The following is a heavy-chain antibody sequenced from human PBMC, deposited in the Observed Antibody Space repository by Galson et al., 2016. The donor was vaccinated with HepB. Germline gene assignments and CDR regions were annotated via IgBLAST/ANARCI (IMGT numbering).Heavy chain of an antibody. V-gene: IGHV4-4*02. CDR1: GGSISDSTW. J-gene: IGHJ4*02. CDR3: ATMYGSGGFYGFDY. CDR2: IYHNGLT. D-gene: IGHD3-22*01. Sequence: SETLSLTCAVSGGSISDSTWWSWVRQSPGQGLEWIGQIYHNGLTNYNPSLGSRLTISVDKSKKYFSLRLSSVTAADSAVYYCATMYGSGGFYGFDYWGQGTLVTVSS.